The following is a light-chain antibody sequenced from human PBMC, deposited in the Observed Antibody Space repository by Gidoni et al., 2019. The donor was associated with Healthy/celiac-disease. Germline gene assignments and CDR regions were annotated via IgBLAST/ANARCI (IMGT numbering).Light chain of an antibody. CDR3: QQYGSSPLA. V-gene: IGKV3-20*01. Sequence: EIVLTQSPGTLSLSPGERATLSCRASQSVSSSYLALYQQKPGQAPMLLLYCASSRATGIPDRFSGSGSGTDFTLTISRLEPEDFAVYYCQQYGSSPLAFGQGTKVEIK. CDR1: QSVSSSY. J-gene: IGKJ1*01. CDR2: CAS.